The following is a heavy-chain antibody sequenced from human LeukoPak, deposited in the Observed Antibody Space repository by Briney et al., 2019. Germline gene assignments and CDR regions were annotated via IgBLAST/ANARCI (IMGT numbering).Heavy chain of an antibody. CDR2: IYTSGST. CDR1: GGSFSGYY. D-gene: IGHD3-10*01. Sequence: SETLSLTCAVYGGSFSGYYWSWIRQPAGKGLEWIGRIYTSGSTNYNPSLKSRVTMSVDTSMNQFSLKLSSVTAADTAVYYCASTLWFGELSFDYWGQGTLVTVSS. CDR3: ASTLWFGELSFDY. V-gene: IGHV4-59*10. J-gene: IGHJ4*02.